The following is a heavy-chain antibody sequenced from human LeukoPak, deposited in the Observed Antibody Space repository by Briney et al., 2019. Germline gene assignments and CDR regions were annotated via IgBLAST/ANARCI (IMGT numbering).Heavy chain of an antibody. Sequence: GGSLRLSCTGSGIFDDYGMSWVRQAPGKGLEWVAGINWDGGTSAYADAGKGRFTISRDNAKNSLYLQMNSLRVDDTALYYCARDLSSSWFSLAYWGQGTLVTVSS. V-gene: IGHV3-20*04. J-gene: IGHJ4*02. D-gene: IGHD6-13*01. CDR1: GIFDDYG. CDR2: INWDGGTS. CDR3: ARDLSSSWFSLAY.